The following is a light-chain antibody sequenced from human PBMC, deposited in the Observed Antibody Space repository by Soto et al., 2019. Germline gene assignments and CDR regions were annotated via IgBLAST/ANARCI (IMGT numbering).Light chain of an antibody. CDR3: QSYDNSQSNVV. CDR2: GDN. V-gene: IGLV1-40*01. J-gene: IGLJ2*01. CDR1: NCNIGSFYD. Sequence: QSVLTQPPSVSGAPGQRVTIPCTGSNCNIGSFYDVHWYQQLPGTVPKLLIYGDNNRPSGVPDRFSGSKSGTSASLAITGLQEEDEADYYCQSYDNSQSNVVFGGGTKVTVL.